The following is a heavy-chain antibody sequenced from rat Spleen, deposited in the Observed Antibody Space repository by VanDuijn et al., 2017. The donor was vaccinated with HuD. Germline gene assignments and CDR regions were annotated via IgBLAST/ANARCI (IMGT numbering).Heavy chain of an antibody. Sequence: VQLVESGGGLVQPGRSLTLYCAASGFNFRNYGMHLIRQAPTKGLEWVASISPSGGSTYYRDSVKGRFTISRDNAKSTLSLQMDSLRSEDTATYYCARRHYGYTDYFDYWGQGVMVTVSS. J-gene: IGHJ2*01. CDR1: GFNFRNYG. CDR2: ISPSGGST. D-gene: IGHD1-9*01. V-gene: IGHV5-19*01. CDR3: ARRHYGYTDYFDY.